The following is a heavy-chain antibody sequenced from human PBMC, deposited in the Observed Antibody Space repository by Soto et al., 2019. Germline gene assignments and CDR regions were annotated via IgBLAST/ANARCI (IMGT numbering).Heavy chain of an antibody. Sequence: GGSLRLSCEVSGFRFDDYGMHWVRQAPGKGLEWIAGISRDSRSISYGASMKGRFTISRDNAKNSLYLQLNSLRADDTAFYYCVKDALTTVAYYFDYWGQGALVTVS. CDR2: ISRDSRSI. CDR1: GFRFDDYG. J-gene: IGHJ4*02. V-gene: IGHV3-9*01. D-gene: IGHD4-17*01. CDR3: VKDALTTVAYYFDY.